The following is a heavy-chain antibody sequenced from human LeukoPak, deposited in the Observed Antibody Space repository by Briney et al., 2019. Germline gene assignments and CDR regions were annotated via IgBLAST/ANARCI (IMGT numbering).Heavy chain of an antibody. CDR1: GFSFTSFS. CDR3: ARRWDSSGPIDY. D-gene: IGHD3-22*01. CDR2: ISFDGTTK. V-gene: IGHV3-30*04. Sequence: GGSLRLSCAASGFSFTSFSVHWVRQTPDKGLEWLAVISFDGTTKYYADSVKGRFTISRDNSKNTVFLQMNSLRFEDTALYFCARRWDSSGPIDYWGQGTLVSVSS. J-gene: IGHJ4*01.